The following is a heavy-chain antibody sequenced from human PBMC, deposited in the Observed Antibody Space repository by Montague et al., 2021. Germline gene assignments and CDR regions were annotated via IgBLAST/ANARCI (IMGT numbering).Heavy chain of an antibody. CDR2: VRHIGST. J-gene: IGHJ4*02. V-gene: IGHV4-34*01. Sequence: SETLSLTCGVYGGSLSEYYWTWIRQSPEKGLGWIGEVRHIGSTNYNPSLKSRVTMSVDKSKNQFSLKLRSVTAADMAVYYCASDRGPFDYWGQGTVVTVSS. CDR3: ASDRGPFDY. CDR1: GGSLSEYY. D-gene: IGHD3-10*01.